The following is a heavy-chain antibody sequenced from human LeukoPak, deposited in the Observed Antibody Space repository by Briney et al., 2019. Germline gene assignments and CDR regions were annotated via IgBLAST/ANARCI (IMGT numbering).Heavy chain of an antibody. CDR2: INHSGST. V-gene: IGHV4-39*01. D-gene: IGHD6-19*01. Sequence: ASETLSLTCTVSGGSISSSSYYWGWIRQPPGKGLEWIGEINHSGSTNYNPSLKSRVTISVDTSKNQFSLKLSSVTAADTAVYYCARHRPVAGDLFDYWGQGALVTVSS. CDR1: GGSISSSSYY. J-gene: IGHJ4*02. CDR3: ARHRPVAGDLFDY.